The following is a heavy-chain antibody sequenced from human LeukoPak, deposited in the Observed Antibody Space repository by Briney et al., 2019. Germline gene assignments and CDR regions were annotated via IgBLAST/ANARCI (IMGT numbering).Heavy chain of an antibody. CDR3: ARGVRIAVAGNIDY. V-gene: IGHV3-30*04. CDR2: ISYDGSNK. CDR1: GFTFRSYA. J-gene: IGHJ4*02. Sequence: GGSLRLSCAASGFTFRSYAMHWVRQAPGKGLEWEAAISYDGSNKKYADSVKGRFTISRDNSKNTLYLQMDSLRAEDTAVYYCARGVRIAVAGNIDYWGQGTLVTVSS. D-gene: IGHD6-19*01.